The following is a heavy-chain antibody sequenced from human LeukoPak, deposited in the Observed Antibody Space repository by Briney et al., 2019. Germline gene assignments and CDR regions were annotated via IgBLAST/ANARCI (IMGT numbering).Heavy chain of an antibody. Sequence: PGGSLRLSCAASGFTFSSYAMSWVRQAPGKGLEWVSGISGSGGSTYYADSVKGRFTISRDNSKNTLFLQMNSLRAEDTAVYYCAKGLGSSGYYFDAFDLWGQGTMVTVSS. CDR3: AKGLGSSGYYFDAFDL. V-gene: IGHV3-23*01. J-gene: IGHJ3*01. D-gene: IGHD3-22*01. CDR2: ISGSGGST. CDR1: GFTFSSYA.